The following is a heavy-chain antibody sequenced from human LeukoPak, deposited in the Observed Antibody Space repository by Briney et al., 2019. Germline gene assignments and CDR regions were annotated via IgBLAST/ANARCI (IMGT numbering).Heavy chain of an antibody. J-gene: IGHJ2*01. Sequence: LRLSCTTSGFTFGDYAMSWVRQAPGKGLEWIGYIYYRGATKYNPSLKRRVTISVDTSKNQFSLNLDSVTAADTAVYYCARETGVAEQTANWFFDLWGRGTLVTVSS. CDR3: ARETGVAEQTANWFFDL. D-gene: IGHD1/OR15-1a*01. V-gene: IGHV4-59*01. CDR1: GFTFGDYA. CDR2: IYYRGAT.